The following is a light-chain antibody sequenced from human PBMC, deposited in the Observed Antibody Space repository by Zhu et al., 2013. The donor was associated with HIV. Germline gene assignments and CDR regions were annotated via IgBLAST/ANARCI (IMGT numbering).Light chain of an antibody. V-gene: IGKV3-11*02. CDR1: QSVANS. CDR2: ETS. J-gene: IGKJ1*01. CDR3: QQYGSTFTWT. Sequence: EIVLTQSPVTLSLSPGERATLSCRASQSVANSLAWYQQKPGQAPRLLMYETSTRAAGIPARFSGSGSVRDFTLTITGLEPEDSGLYYCQQYGSTFTWTFGQGTKVEIK.